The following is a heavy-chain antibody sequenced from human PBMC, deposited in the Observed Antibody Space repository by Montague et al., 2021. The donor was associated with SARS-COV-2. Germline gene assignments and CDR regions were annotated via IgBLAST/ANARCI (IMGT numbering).Heavy chain of an antibody. CDR2: IDWDDDK. CDR3: ARIRGDILGGYYYGMDV. V-gene: IGHV2-70*01. J-gene: IGHJ6*02. Sequence: PALVKPTQTLTLTCTFSGFSLSTSGMCASWIRQPPGKALEWLALIDWDDDKYYSTSLKTRLTISKDTSKNQAVLTMTNMDPVVTATYYCARIRGDILGGYYYGMDVWGQGTTVAVSS. D-gene: IGHD3-9*01. CDR1: GFSLSTSGMC.